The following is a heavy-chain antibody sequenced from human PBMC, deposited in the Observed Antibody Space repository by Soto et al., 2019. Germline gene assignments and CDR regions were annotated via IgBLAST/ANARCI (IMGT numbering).Heavy chain of an antibody. CDR2: VSASGSIT. D-gene: IGHD2-15*01. Sequence: GGSLRLSCAAFGFTFSSYDMSWVRQAPGKGLEWVSGVSASGSITSYADSAKGRFTISRDNAKNTVFLQMSSLRAEDTAVYFCAKGDCSGGRCYRGFDYWGQGTLVTVSS. CDR1: GFTFSSYD. CDR3: AKGDCSGGRCYRGFDY. J-gene: IGHJ4*02. V-gene: IGHV3-23*01.